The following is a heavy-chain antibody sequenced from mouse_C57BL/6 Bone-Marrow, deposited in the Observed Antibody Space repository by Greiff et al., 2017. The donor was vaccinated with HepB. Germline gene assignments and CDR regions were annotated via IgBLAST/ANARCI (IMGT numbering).Heavy chain of an antibody. D-gene: IGHD1-1*01. CDR3: ARACGSRTWFAY. Sequence: ESGPGLVKPSQSLSLTCSVTGYSITSGYYWNWIRQFPGNKLEWMGYISYDGSNNYNPSLKNRISITRDTSKNQFFLKLNSVTTEDTATYYCARACGSRTWFAYWGQGTLVTVSA. J-gene: IGHJ3*01. V-gene: IGHV3-6*01. CDR2: ISYDGSN. CDR1: GYSITSGYY.